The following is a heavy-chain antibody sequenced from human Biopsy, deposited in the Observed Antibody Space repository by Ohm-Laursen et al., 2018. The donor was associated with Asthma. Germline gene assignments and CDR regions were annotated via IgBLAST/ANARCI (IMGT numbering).Heavy chain of an antibody. J-gene: IGHJ4*02. D-gene: IGHD2-2*01. CDR2: INSVFGTT. V-gene: IGHV1-69*13. Sequence: ASVKVSCQSLGGTFNTYVIGWARRAPGQGLGWMGGINSVFGTTTYPQKFQDRVTITADDSTSTVYMELSSLRSEDTAVYYCARKAGSCISRTCYSLDFWGQGTLVTVSS. CDR1: GGTFNTYV. CDR3: ARKAGSCISRTCYSLDF.